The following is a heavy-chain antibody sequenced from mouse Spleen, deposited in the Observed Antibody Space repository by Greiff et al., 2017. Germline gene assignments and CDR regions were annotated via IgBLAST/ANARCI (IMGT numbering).Heavy chain of an antibody. Sequence: EVQLQQSGPELVKPGASVKISCKASGYTFTDYYMNWVKQSHGKSLEWIGDINPNNGGTSYNQKFKGKATLTVDKSSSTAYMELRSLTSEDSAVYYCARCRGSSYRYFDVWGTGTTVTVSS. CDR3: ARCRGSSYRYFDV. CDR2: INPNNGGT. J-gene: IGHJ1*03. CDR1: GYTFTDYY. V-gene: IGHV1-26*01. D-gene: IGHD1-1*01.